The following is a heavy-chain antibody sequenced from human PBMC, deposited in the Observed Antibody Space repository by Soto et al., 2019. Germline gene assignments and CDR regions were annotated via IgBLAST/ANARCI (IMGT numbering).Heavy chain of an antibody. CDR3: ARASEMATRTDY. D-gene: IGHD5-12*01. V-gene: IGHV4-59*01. J-gene: IGHJ4*02. CDR1: GGSISSYY. Sequence: SETLSLTCTVSGGSISSYYWSWIRQPPGKGLEWIGYIYYSGSTNYNPSLKSRVTISVDASKNQFSLKLSSVTAADTAVYYCARASEMATRTDYWGQGTLVTVSS. CDR2: IYYSGST.